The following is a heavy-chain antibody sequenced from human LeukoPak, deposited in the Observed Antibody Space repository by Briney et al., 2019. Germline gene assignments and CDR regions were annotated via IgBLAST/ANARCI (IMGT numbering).Heavy chain of an antibody. D-gene: IGHD3-10*01. CDR3: AKDSGSRYVGSGSYIN. CDR2: ISGSGGST. Sequence: PGGSLRLSCAASGFTFSSYAMSWVRQAPGKGLEWVSAISGSGGSTYYADSVKGRFTISRDNSKSTLYLQMNSLRAEDMALYYCAKDSGSRYVGSGSYINWGQGTLVTVSS. J-gene: IGHJ4*02. CDR1: GFTFSSYA. V-gene: IGHV3-23*01.